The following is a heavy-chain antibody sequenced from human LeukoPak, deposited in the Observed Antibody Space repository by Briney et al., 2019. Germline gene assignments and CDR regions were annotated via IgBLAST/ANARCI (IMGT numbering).Heavy chain of an antibody. CDR1: GYTFTSFY. J-gene: IGHJ6*02. CDR2: INPSGGRT. CDR3: ARVRVEQWLIYYYYGMDV. D-gene: IGHD6-19*01. Sequence: ASVKVSCKASGYTFTSFYMHWVRLAPGQGLEWMGIINPSGGRTSYAQKFQDRVTVTRDTSTSTLYMELRSLRSEDTAVYYCARVRVEQWLIYYYYGMDVWGQGTTVTVSS. V-gene: IGHV1-46*01.